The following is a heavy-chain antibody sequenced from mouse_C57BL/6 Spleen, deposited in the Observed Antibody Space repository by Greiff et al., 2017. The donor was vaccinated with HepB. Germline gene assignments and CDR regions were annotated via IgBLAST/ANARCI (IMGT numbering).Heavy chain of an antibody. Sequence: VQLQQSGTVLARPGASVKMSCKTSGYTFTSYWMHWVKQRPGQGLEWIGAIYPGNSDTSYNQKFKGKAKLTAVTSASTAYMELSSLTNEDSAVYYCTRDYGSSLYFDVWGTGTTVTVSS. J-gene: IGHJ1*03. CDR2: IYPGNSDT. V-gene: IGHV1-5*01. CDR1: GYTFTSYW. CDR3: TRDYGSSLYFDV. D-gene: IGHD1-1*01.